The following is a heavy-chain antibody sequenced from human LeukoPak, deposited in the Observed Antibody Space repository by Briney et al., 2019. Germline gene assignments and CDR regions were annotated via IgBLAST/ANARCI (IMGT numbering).Heavy chain of an antibody. CDR1: GYTFTAYY. CDR3: AGRSTSSSFDY. J-gene: IGHJ4*02. D-gene: IGHD6-6*01. V-gene: IGHV1-2*02. Sequence: ASVTVSCKASGYTFTAYYVHWVRQAPGQGLEWMGWINANSGGTNYAQKFQGRVTITRDTSISTAYMELSRLRPDDTAMYYCAGRSTSSSFDYWGQGSLVTVSS. CDR2: INANSGGT.